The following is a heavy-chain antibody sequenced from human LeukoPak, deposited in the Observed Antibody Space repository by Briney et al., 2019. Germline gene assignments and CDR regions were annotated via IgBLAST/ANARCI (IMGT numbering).Heavy chain of an antibody. CDR3: ARLCEQQLVRGDYFDY. V-gene: IGHV3-53*01. D-gene: IGHD6-13*01. CDR1: GFTVSINY. Sequence: PGGSLRLSCAASGFTVSINYMRWVRQAPGKGLAWVSVIYRGGSTYYADFVKGRFTISSDNSKNPLYLQMNSLRAEDTAVYYCARLCEQQLVRGDYFDYWGQGTLVTVSS. J-gene: IGHJ4*02. CDR2: IYRGGST.